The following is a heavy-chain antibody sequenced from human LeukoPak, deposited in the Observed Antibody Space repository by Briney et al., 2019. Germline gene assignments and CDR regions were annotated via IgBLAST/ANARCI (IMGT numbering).Heavy chain of an antibody. J-gene: IGHJ4*02. CDR2: INPNSGGT. CDR1: GYTFTGYY. Sequence: GASVKVSCKASGYTFTGYYMHWVRQAPGQGLEWMGWINPNSGGTNYAQKFQGRVTMTRDTSISTAYMELSRLRSDDTAVYYCAREMGDSGYDFDYWGQGTLVTVSS. CDR3: AREMGDSGYDFDY. D-gene: IGHD5-12*01. V-gene: IGHV1-2*02.